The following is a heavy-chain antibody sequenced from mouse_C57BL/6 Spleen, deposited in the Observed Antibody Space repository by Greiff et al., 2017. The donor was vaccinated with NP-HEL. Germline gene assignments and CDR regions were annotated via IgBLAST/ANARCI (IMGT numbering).Heavy chain of an antibody. CDR3: ARSPIYYDYDGAMDY. D-gene: IGHD2-4*01. J-gene: IGHJ4*01. Sequence: VQLQQSGPVLVKPGASVKMSCKASGYTFTDYYMNWVKQSHGKSLEWIGVINPYNGGTSYNQKFKGKATLTVDKSSSTAYMELNSLTSEDSAVYYCARSPIYYDYDGAMDYWGQGTSVTVSS. V-gene: IGHV1-19*01. CDR1: GYTFTDYY. CDR2: INPYNGGT.